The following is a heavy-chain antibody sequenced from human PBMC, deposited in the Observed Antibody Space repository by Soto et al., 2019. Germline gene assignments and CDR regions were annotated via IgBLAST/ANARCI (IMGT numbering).Heavy chain of an antibody. CDR3: ANAHYSNYVYGMDV. J-gene: IGHJ6*02. CDR2: IYYSGST. D-gene: IGHD4-4*01. Sequence: PSDTLSLTCTVSGCSIRSSSYYWGWIRQPPGKGLEWIGSIYYSGSTYYNPSLKSRVTISVDTSKNQFSLKLSSVTAADTAVYYCANAHYSNYVYGMDVWGQGTTVTVSS. CDR1: GCSIRSSSYY. V-gene: IGHV4-39*01.